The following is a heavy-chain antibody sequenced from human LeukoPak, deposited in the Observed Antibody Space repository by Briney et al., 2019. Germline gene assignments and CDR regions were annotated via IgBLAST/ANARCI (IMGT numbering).Heavy chain of an antibody. D-gene: IGHD2-2*01. CDR3: ARSIVVVPAAAYLDAFDI. V-gene: IGHV4-61*02. J-gene: IGHJ3*02. Sequence: SETLSLTCTVSGGSISSGSYYWSWIRQPAGEGLEWIGRIYTSGSTNYNPSLKSRVTISVDTSKNQFSLKLSSVTAADTAVYYCARSIVVVPAAAYLDAFDIWGQGTMVTVSS. CDR2: IYTSGST. CDR1: GGSISSGSYY.